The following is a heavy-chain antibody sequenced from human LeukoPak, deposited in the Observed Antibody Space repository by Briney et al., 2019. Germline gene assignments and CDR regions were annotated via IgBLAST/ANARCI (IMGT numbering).Heavy chain of an antibody. CDR2: ISAYNGNT. CDR1: GYTFTSYG. Sequence: GASVKVSCKASGYTFTSYGISWVRQAPGQGLEWMGWISAYNGNTNYAQKFQERVTITRDMSTSTVYMELNSLRSEDTAVYYCAIYCGGDCIHDYWGQGTLVTVSS. V-gene: IGHV1-18*01. J-gene: IGHJ4*02. D-gene: IGHD2-21*02. CDR3: AIYCGGDCIHDY.